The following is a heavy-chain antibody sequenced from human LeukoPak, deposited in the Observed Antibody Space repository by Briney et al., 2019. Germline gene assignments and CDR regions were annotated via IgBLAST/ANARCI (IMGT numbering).Heavy chain of an antibody. CDR2: ILGNGDRT. J-gene: IGHJ4*02. CDR1: GFTFSSSV. V-gene: IGHV3-23*01. Sequence: PGGSLRLSCVASGFTFSSSVMAWVRQAPGKGLEWVSSILGNGDRTYYADSVKGRFTISRDNSKNTLYLQMNSLRAEDTAMYYCAKGSKGTYDYWGQGTLVTVSS. CDR3: AKGSKGTYDY.